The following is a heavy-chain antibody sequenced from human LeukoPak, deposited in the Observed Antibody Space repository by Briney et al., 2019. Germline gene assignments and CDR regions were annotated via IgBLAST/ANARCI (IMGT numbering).Heavy chain of an antibody. J-gene: IGHJ4*02. CDR1: GFTFSSYE. V-gene: IGHV3-48*03. CDR3: AREGGYSYGYSLDY. CDR2: ISSSGSTI. D-gene: IGHD5-18*01. Sequence: GGSLRLSCAASGFTFSSYEMNWVRQAPGKGLEWVPYISSSGSTIYYADAVKGRFTISRDNAKNTLYLQMNSLRAEDTAVYYCAREGGYSYGYSLDYWGQGTLVTVSS.